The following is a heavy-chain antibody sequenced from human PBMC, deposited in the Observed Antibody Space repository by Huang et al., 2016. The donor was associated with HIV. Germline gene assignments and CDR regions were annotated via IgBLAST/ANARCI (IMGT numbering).Heavy chain of an antibody. D-gene: IGHD5-12*01. V-gene: IGHV1-46*01. Sequence: QVQLVQSGAEVKRPGASVQVSCKASGYTFTRYYMHWVRQARGQGLEWVGIISRCGWSTTYAQQFQGRVIMTRDTSTRTVYMELSSLRSEDTADYFCARDSKISSTRRLLGYNGMDVWGQGTTVTVSS. J-gene: IGHJ6*02. CDR2: ISRCGWST. CDR3: ARDSKISSTRRLLGYNGMDV. CDR1: GYTFTRYY.